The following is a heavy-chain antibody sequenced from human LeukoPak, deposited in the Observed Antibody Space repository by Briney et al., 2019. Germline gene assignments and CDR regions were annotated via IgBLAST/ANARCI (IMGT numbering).Heavy chain of an antibody. CDR3: AREVYSGYDGYYYGMDV. D-gene: IGHD5-12*01. V-gene: IGHV3-53*01. J-gene: IGHJ6*02. CDR2: IYSGGST. Sequence: PGGSLRLSCAASGFTVSSNYINWVRQAPGKGLEWVSVIYSGGSTYYADSVKGRFTISRDNSKNTLYLQMNSLRAEDTAVYYCAREVYSGYDGYYYGMDVWGQGTTVTVSS. CDR1: GFTVSSNY.